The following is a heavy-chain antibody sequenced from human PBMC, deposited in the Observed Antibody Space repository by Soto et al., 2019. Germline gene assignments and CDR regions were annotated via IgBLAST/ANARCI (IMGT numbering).Heavy chain of an antibody. CDR3: AKVPSRDGYWLDY. CDR1: GFTFSSYG. CDR2: ISYDGSNK. J-gene: IGHJ4*02. V-gene: IGHV3-30*18. Sequence: GGSLRLSCAASGFTFSSYGMHWVRQAPGKGLEWVAVISYDGSNKYYADSVKGRFTISRDNSKNTLYLQMNSLRAEDTAVYYCAKVPSRDGYWLDYWGQGTLVTVSS. D-gene: IGHD5-12*01.